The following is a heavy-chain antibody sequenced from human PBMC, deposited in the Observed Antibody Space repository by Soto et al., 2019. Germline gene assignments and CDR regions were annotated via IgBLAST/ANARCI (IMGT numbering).Heavy chain of an antibody. CDR3: ARSQISSSSHYFDY. Sequence: SETLSLTCTVSGGSISSYYWSWIRQPPGKGLEWIGYIYYSGSTNYNPTLKSRGTISVDTSKNQFLLKLSSVTAADTAAYYCARSQISSSSHYFDYWGQGTLVTVSS. CDR2: IYYSGST. V-gene: IGHV4-59*01. CDR1: GGSISSYY. D-gene: IGHD6-6*01. J-gene: IGHJ4*02.